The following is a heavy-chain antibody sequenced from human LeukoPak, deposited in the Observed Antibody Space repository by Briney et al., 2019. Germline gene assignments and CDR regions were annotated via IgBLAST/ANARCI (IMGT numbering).Heavy chain of an antibody. CDR2: ISAGSNYI. CDR3: ARGHGPGCSSTSCPFWFDP. J-gene: IGHJ5*02. Sequence: GGSLRLSCAASGFIFSDYSMNWVRQAPGKGLEWVSSISAGSNYIYYGDSVKGRFTISRDNAKNSLYLQMSSLRAEDTAVYYCARGHGPGCSSTSCPFWFDPWGQGTLVTVSS. V-gene: IGHV3-21*01. D-gene: IGHD2-2*01. CDR1: GFIFSDYS.